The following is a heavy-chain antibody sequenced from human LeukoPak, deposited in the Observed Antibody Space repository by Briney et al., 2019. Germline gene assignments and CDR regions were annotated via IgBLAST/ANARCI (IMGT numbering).Heavy chain of an antibody. J-gene: IGHJ3*02. CDR3: ARDPVAPVVPAAKAFDI. CDR2: IIPIFGTA. CDR1: GGTFSSYA. Sequence: SVKVSCKASGGTFSSYAISWVRQAPGQGLEWMGGIIPIFGTANYAQKFQGRVAITADESTSTAYMELSSLRSEDTAVYYCARDPVAPVVPAAKAFDIWGQGTMVTVSS. V-gene: IGHV1-69*13. D-gene: IGHD2-2*01.